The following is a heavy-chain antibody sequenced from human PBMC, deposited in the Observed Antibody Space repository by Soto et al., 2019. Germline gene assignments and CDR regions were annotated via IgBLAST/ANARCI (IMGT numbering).Heavy chain of an antibody. V-gene: IGHV4-31*03. CDR2: IYYIGTS. J-gene: IGHJ2*01. CDR3: ARVLRDVLSDRYYWYFDL. CDR1: GASISSGGYY. D-gene: IGHD3-16*02. Sequence: QVQLQESGPGLVKPSQTLSLTCTVSGASISSGGYYWGWIRQHPGKGLEWIGFIYYIGTSYYNPSLEGRITLSVDTSKIHFSLNLTSVTAADTAVYYCARVLRDVLSDRYYWYFDLWGRGTLVTVSS.